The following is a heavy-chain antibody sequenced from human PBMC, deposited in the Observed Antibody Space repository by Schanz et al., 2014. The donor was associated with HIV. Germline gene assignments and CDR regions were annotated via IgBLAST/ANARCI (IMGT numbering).Heavy chain of an antibody. CDR2: IIGSGTKT. CDR1: GFTFNTYD. D-gene: IGHD1-26*01. J-gene: IGHJ5*02. Sequence: EVQLLESGGGLVQPGGSLRLSCAASGFTFNTYDMSWVRQAPGKGPEWVSAIIGSGTKTYYADSVKGRFVVSRDNSKNTLYLQMNSLRVEDTAIYYCAKDPGRWEPDLWGQGTLVTISS. V-gene: IGHV3-23*01. CDR3: AKDPGRWEPDL.